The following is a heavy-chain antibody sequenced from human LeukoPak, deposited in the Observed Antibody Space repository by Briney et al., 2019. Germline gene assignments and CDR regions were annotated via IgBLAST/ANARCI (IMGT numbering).Heavy chain of an antibody. V-gene: IGHV1-24*01. Sequence: ASVKVSCKVSGYTLTELSMHWVRQAPGKGLEWMGGFDPEDGETIYAQKFQGRVTMTEDTSTDTAYMELSSLRSEDTAVYYCATVRRGHDILTGYYYGAEGFDYWGQGTLVTVSS. CDR2: FDPEDGET. D-gene: IGHD3-9*01. CDR1: GYTLTELS. J-gene: IGHJ4*02. CDR3: ATVRRGHDILTGYYYGAEGFDY.